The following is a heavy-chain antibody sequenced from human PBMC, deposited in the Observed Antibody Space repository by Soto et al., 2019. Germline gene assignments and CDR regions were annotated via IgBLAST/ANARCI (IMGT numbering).Heavy chain of an antibody. J-gene: IGHJ4*01. D-gene: IGHD3-10*01. CDR3: ADILVGSGETGAGCFDN. CDR2: IYWDGDT. Sequence: FGTTVVRPPETVTLTCSCSGFSLSTSGVGVGWMRQPPGKALEWLALIYWDGDTRYSPSLQSRLTVTKDTSENQLVLTMSDMGTEDTDTYYCADILVGSGETGAGCFDNWG. V-gene: IGHV2-5*02. CDR1: GFSLSTSGVG.